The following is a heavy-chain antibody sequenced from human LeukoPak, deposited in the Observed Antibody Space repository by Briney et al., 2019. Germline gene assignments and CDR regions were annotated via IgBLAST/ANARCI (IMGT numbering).Heavy chain of an antibody. D-gene: IGHD3-16*02. CDR3: ARAHSYVWGSYRQYYFDY. V-gene: IGHV3-7*01. J-gene: IGHJ4*02. CDR2: IKQDGSEK. CDR1: GFIFSRDW. Sequence: PGGSLRLSCAASGFIFSRDWMSWVRQAPGKGLEWVANIKQDGSEKYYVDSVKGRFTISRDNAKNSLYLQMNSLRAEDTAVYYCARAHSYVWGSYRQYYFDYWGQGTLVTVSS.